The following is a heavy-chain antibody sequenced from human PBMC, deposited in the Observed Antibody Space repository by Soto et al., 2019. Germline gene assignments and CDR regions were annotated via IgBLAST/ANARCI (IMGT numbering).Heavy chain of an antibody. D-gene: IGHD3-22*01. CDR1: GGSISSGGYS. CDR2: IYHSGSS. Sequence: QLQLQESGSGLVKPSQTLSLTCAVSGGSISSGGYSWSWIRQPPGKGLEWIGYIYHSGSSYYNPSLKSRVTISVDRSKNQFSLKLSSVTAADTAVYYCARVAVDSSGYYCLDYWGQGTLVTVSS. CDR3: ARVAVDSSGYYCLDY. J-gene: IGHJ4*02. V-gene: IGHV4-30-2*01.